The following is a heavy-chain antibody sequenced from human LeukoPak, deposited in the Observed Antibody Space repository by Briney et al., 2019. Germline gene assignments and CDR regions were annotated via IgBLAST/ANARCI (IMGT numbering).Heavy chain of an antibody. V-gene: IGHV1-69-2*01. J-gene: IGHJ4*02. Sequence: ASVKISCTVSGYTFTDYYMHWVQQAPGKGLEWMGLVDPEDGETIYAEKFQGRVNITADTSTDKAYMELSSLRSEDTAAYYCATDRLGSSSYDYWGQGTLVTVSS. CDR2: VDPEDGET. CDR1: GYTFTDYY. CDR3: ATDRLGSSSYDY. D-gene: IGHD6-6*01.